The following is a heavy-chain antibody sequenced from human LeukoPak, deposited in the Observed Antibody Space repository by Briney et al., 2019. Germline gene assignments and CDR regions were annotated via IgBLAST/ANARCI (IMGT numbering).Heavy chain of an antibody. Sequence: PGGSLRLSCAASGFTFSSYGMSWVRQAPGKGLEWVSAISGSGGSTYYADSVKGRFTISRDNSKNTLYLQMNSLRAEDTAVYYCAKRPATSHYDSSGYQSYFDYWGQGTLVTVSS. CDR1: GFTFSSYG. J-gene: IGHJ4*02. CDR2: ISGSGGST. D-gene: IGHD3-22*01. CDR3: AKRPATSHYDSSGYQSYFDY. V-gene: IGHV3-23*01.